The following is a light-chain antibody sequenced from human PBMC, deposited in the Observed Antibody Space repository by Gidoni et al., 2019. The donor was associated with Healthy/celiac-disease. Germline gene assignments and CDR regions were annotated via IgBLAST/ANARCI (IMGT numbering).Light chain of an antibody. CDR1: QCVSSSY. CDR2: GAS. Sequence: EIVLTQSPGTLPLSPGERATLSCRASQCVSSSYLAWYQQKPGQAPRLLIYGASSRATGIPDRFSGSGSGTDFTLTISRLEPEDFAVYYCQQYGSSLPYSFGQGTKLEIK. CDR3: QQYGSSLPYS. J-gene: IGKJ2*03. V-gene: IGKV3-20*01.